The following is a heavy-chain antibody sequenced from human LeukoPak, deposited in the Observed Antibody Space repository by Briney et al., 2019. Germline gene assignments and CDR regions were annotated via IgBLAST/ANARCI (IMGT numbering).Heavy chain of an antibody. CDR3: AKGSMAIAAAGVNYYYYMDV. D-gene: IGHD6-13*01. Sequence: GGSLRLSCAASGFTFSSYGMSWVRQAPGKGLEWVSAISGSGGSTYYADSVKGRFTISRDNSKNTLYLQMNSLRAEDTAVYYCAKGSMAIAAAGVNYYYYMDVWGKGTTVTVSS. V-gene: IGHV3-23*01. CDR1: GFTFSSYG. J-gene: IGHJ6*03. CDR2: ISGSGGST.